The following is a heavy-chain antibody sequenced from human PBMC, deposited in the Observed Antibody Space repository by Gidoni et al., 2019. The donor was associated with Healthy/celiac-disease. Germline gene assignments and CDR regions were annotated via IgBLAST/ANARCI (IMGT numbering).Heavy chain of an antibody. CDR2: SKSKTDGGKT. J-gene: IGHJ6*02. Sequence: EVQLVEAGGGLVKPGGSLRLSCSASGFTFSTAWMSWVRQAPGKGLEWVGRSKSKTDGGKTDYAAPVKGRFTISRDDSKNTLYLQINSLKTEDTAVYYCTTGGLDNYGMDVWGQGTAVTVSS. CDR1: GFTFSTAW. D-gene: IGHD3-10*01. CDR3: TTGGLDNYGMDV. V-gene: IGHV3-15*01.